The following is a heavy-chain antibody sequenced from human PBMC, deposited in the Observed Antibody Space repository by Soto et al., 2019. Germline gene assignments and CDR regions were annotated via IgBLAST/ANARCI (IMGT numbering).Heavy chain of an antibody. CDR3: ARDYDGFDY. CDR1: SVSITSSNW. J-gene: IGHJ4*02. Sequence: QVRLQQSGPGLVKPSETVSLTCAVSSVSITSSNWWTWVRPPPGKGLEWLGKISPSGTVNYNATLRSRVTISVDKPKNQLSLKLMSVTAADTAVYYCARDYDGFDYWGPGILVTVSS. V-gene: IGHV4-4*02. D-gene: IGHD3-16*01. CDR2: ISPSGTV.